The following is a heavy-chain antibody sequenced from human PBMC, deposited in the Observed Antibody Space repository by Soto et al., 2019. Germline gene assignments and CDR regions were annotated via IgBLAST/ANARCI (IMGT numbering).Heavy chain of an antibody. CDR3: ARAYCSSTSCYAPRYFDL. CDR1: GGSISSYY. Sequence: QVQLQESGPGLVKPSETLSLTCTVSGGSISSYYWSWIRQPPGKGLEWIGYIYYSGSTNYNPSLKSRVTISLDTSKNQFSLKLSSVTAADTAVYYCARAYCSSTSCYAPRYFDLWGRGTLVTVSS. D-gene: IGHD2-2*01. V-gene: IGHV4-59*01. J-gene: IGHJ2*01. CDR2: IYYSGST.